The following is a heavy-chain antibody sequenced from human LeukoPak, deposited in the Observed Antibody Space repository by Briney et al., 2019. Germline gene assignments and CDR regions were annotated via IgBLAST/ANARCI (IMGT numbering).Heavy chain of an antibody. V-gene: IGHV4-34*01. CDR2: INHSGST. Sequence: SETLSLTCAVYGGSFSGYYWSWLRQPPGKGLEWIGEINHSGSTNYNPSLKSRVTISVDTSKNQFSLKLSSVTAADTAVYYCARGTTRYYYGSGSSAWGQGTLVTVSS. CDR1: GGSFSGYY. D-gene: IGHD3-10*01. J-gene: IGHJ5*02. CDR3: ARGTTRYYYGSGSSA.